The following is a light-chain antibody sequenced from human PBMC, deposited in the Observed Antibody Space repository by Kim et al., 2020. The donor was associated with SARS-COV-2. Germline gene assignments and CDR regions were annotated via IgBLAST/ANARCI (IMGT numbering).Light chain of an antibody. J-gene: IGKJ5*01. CDR3: QQNGNSPVT. Sequence: APGESATLACRASQSITSNWVAWCQKRPGQTPRLLIYRASWRATGIPDRFSGSGSGTDFTLTISRLEPEDSAVYYCQQNGNSPVTFGRGTRLEIK. V-gene: IGKV3-20*01. CDR2: RAS. CDR1: QSITSNW.